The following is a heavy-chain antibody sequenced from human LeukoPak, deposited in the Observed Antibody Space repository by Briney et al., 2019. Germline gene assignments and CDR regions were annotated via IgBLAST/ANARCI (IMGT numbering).Heavy chain of an antibody. CDR2: INPNSGVT. V-gene: IGHV1-2*02. CDR1: GYTFTGYY. CDR3: ARGRDGDY. D-gene: IGHD5-24*01. Sequence: ASVKVSCKASGYTFTGYYIHWVRQAPGQGLEWMGWINPNSGVTNSAPKFQGRVTMTRDTSISTAYMELSRLRSDDTAVYYCARGRDGDYWGQGTLVTVSS. J-gene: IGHJ4*02.